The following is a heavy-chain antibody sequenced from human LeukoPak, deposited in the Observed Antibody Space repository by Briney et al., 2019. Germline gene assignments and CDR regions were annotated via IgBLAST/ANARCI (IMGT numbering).Heavy chain of an antibody. CDR3: TTSRYNFWGGFTY. V-gene: IGHV1-24*01. CDR1: GYTLTEFS. CDR2: FDPEEAET. Sequence: ASVKVSCKVSGYTLTEFSMHWVRQAPGKGLEWMGGFDPEEAETVYAQTFQGRVTMTEDTSTDTAYMELSSLRSEDTAVYYCTTSRYNFWGGFTYWGQGTLVTVSS. D-gene: IGHD3-3*01. J-gene: IGHJ4*02.